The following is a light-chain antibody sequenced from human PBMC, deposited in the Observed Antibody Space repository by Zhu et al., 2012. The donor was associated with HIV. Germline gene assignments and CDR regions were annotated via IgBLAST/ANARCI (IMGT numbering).Light chain of an antibody. J-gene: IGKJ4*01. CDR3: QHLTLYPT. CDR1: QGISNH. CDR2: GAS. V-gene: IGKV1-9*01. Sequence: DIQLTQSPSFPSASVGDRVTITCRASQGISNHLAWYHQKPGKAPKLLIYGASVLQSGVPSRFSGSGSGTEFTLTISSLQPEDFAIYFCQHLTLYPTFGGGSKVEIK.